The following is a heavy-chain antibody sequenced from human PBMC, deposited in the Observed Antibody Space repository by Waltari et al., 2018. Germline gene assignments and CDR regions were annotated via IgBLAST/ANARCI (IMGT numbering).Heavy chain of an antibody. CDR3: ARNFNVFES. V-gene: IGHV4-30-4*07. CDR2: IYYTGNT. Sequence: QVQLKESGPGLVKPSQTLALTCTVSGGSVSISGYSWNWLRLAPGKGLEWIGHIYYTGNTQYNSSLQSRVSVSIDTSKNQFYLALTSVTAADTAVYYCARNFNVFESWGRGILVTVSS. CDR1: GGSVSISGYS. J-gene: IGHJ5*01.